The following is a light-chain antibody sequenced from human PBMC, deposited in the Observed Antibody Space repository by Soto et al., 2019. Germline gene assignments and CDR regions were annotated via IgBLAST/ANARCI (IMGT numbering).Light chain of an antibody. CDR1: QSVSNN. V-gene: IGKV3-15*01. Sequence: EIVMTQSPATLSVSPGERATLSCRASQSVSNNLAWYQQKPGQAPRLLIYGASTRATGIPARFSGSGSGTEFTLTISSMQSEDFAFYYCQQYNNWPRTFGQGTKVAIK. J-gene: IGKJ1*01. CDR2: GAS. CDR3: QQYNNWPRT.